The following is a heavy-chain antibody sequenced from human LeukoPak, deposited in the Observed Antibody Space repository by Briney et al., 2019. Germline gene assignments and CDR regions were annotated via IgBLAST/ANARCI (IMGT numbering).Heavy chain of an antibody. CDR2: IYHSGST. D-gene: IGHD6-19*01. J-gene: IGHJ4*02. Sequence: SETLSLTCAVSGYSISSGYYWGWIRQPPGKGLEWIGSIYHSGSTYYNPSLKSRVTISVDTSKNQFSLKLSSVTAADTAVYYCARRWAVAGTTLDYWGQGTLVTVSS. V-gene: IGHV4-38-2*01. CDR3: ARRWAVAGTTLDY. CDR1: GYSISSGYY.